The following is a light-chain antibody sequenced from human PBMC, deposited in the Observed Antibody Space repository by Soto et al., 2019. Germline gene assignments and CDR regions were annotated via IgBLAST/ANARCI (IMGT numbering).Light chain of an antibody. CDR1: QGIAGA. CDR2: DAS. J-gene: IGKJ2*02. Sequence: AIQLTQSPSSLSASVGDRVTITCRASQGIAGALAWYQQKPGRAPNLLIHDASSLESGAPSRFSGSGSGTDFTLTIRSLQPEDFATYFCQQFKSFPRTFGQGTKLEIK. V-gene: IGKV1-13*02. CDR3: QQFKSFPRT.